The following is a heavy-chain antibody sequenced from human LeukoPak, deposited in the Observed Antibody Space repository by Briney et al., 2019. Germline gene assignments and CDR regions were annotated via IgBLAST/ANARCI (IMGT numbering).Heavy chain of an antibody. V-gene: IGHV2-5*04. CDR2: IYGNDDK. J-gene: IGHJ1*01. Sequence: KESGPTLFKPTQTLPLTCTFSGVSLSTSGGGVGWNRQPPGKALEWLALIYGNDDKRYSPSLKSRLTITKDTSKNQVVLTMTNMDPVDTGTYYCVHDVPGGEGFQHWGQGTLVTISS. CDR1: GVSLSTSGGG. D-gene: IGHD2-2*01. CDR3: VHDVPGGEGFQH.